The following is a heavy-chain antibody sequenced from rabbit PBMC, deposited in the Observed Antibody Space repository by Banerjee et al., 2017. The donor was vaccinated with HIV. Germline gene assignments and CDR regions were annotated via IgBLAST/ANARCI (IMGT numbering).Heavy chain of an antibody. CDR2: IGTGGSGST. CDR1: GIDFSTYG. D-gene: IGHD4-2*01. CDR3: ARGAAGNL. V-gene: IGHV1S45*01. J-gene: IGHJ4*01. Sequence: QQQLVESGGGLVKPEGSLTLTCKASGIDFSTYGISWVRQAPGKGLEWIACIGTGGSGSTYYASRAKGRFTISKTSSTTVTLQMTSLTAADTATYFCARGAAGNLWGPGTLVTVS.